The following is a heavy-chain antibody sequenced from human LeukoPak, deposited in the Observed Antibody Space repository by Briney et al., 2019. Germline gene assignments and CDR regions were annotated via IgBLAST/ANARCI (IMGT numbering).Heavy chain of an antibody. D-gene: IGHD5-18*01. CDR2: IKQDGSEK. J-gene: IGHJ6*03. V-gene: IGHV3-7*01. CDR1: GFTFSSYW. Sequence: GGSLRLSCAASGFTFSSYWMSWVRQAPGKGLEWVANIKQDGSEKYYVDSVKGRFTISRDNAKNSLYLQMNSLRAEDTAVYYCARDGLGYSYGLGRDYYYYMDVWGKGTTVTVSS. CDR3: ARDGLGYSYGLGRDYYYYMDV.